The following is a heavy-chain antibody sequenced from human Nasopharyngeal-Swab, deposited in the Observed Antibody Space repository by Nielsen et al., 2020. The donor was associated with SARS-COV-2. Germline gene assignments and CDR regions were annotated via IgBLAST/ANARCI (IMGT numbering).Heavy chain of an antibody. D-gene: IGHD4-23*01. Sequence: GGSLRFSCAASGFTFSSYWMHWVRQAPGKGLVWVSRINTDGSSTNYADSVKGRFTISRDNAKNTVYLQMNSLRAEDTAVYYCARGGYGNYYYYYYYMDVWGKGTTVTVSS. J-gene: IGHJ6*03. CDR3: ARGGYGNYYYYYYYMDV. V-gene: IGHV3-74*01. CDR1: GFTFSSYW. CDR2: INTDGSST.